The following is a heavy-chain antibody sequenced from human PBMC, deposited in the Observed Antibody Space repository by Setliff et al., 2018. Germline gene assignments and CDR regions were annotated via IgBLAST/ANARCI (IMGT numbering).Heavy chain of an antibody. CDR2: IYTSGST. V-gene: IGHV4-61*09. CDR1: GGSISSGSYY. J-gene: IGHJ4*02. CDR3: ARETPIHMSGYYYVKIDY. Sequence: PSETLSLTCTVSGGSISSGSYYWSWIRQPAGKGLEWIGHIYTSGSTNYNPSLKSRVTISVDTSKNQFSLKLSSVTAADTAVYYCARETPIHMSGYYYVKIDYWGQGTLVTVSS. D-gene: IGHD3-22*01.